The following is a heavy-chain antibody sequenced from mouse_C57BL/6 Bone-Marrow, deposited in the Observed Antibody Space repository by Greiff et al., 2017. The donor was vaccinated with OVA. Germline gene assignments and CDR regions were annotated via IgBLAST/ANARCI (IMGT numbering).Heavy chain of an antibody. J-gene: IGHJ3*01. V-gene: IGHV5-4*01. CDR2: ISDGGSYT. CDR1: GFTFSSYA. D-gene: IGHD2-4*01. CDR3: ARDRGYDYLLAY. Sequence: EVKVVESGGGLVKPGGSLKLSCAASGFTFSSYAMSWVRQTPEKRLEWVATISDGGSYTYYPDNVKGRFTISRDNAKNNLYLQMSHLKSEDTAMYYCARDRGYDYLLAYWGQGTLVTVSA.